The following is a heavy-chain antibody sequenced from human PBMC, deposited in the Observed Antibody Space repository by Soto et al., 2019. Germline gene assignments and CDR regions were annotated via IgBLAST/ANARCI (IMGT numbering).Heavy chain of an antibody. J-gene: IGHJ4*02. CDR2: ISGNGGNT. V-gene: IGHV3-64D*06. Sequence: PGGSLRLSCSGSGFTFSHHSLYRVRQAPGKGLRYVSTISGNGGNTHYAASVRGRFTISRDNSKDTVFLQMSGLGVADSAVYYCVKVSGYCTGGSCFSYFDYWGQGALVTVSS. CDR3: VKVSGYCTGGSCFSYFDY. CDR1: GFTFSHHS. D-gene: IGHD2-15*01.